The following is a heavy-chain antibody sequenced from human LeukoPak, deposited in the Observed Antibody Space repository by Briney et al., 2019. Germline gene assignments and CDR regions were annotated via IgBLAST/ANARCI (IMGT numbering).Heavy chain of an antibody. Sequence: GGSLRLSCAASGFTFSSYAMSWVRQAPGKGLEWVSAVSRNGDYTYYADSVKGRFTISRDKSKNTLYLQMNSLRAEDTAVYYCAKDYRLGYWGQGTLVTVSS. CDR3: AKDYRLGY. CDR2: VSRNGDYT. V-gene: IGHV3-23*01. J-gene: IGHJ4*02. D-gene: IGHD7-27*01. CDR1: GFTFSSYA.